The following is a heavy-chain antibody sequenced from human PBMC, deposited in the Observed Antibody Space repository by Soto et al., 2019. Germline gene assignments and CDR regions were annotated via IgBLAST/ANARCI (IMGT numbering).Heavy chain of an antibody. J-gene: IGHJ4*02. CDR2: INVYSGNT. CDR3: ARNSYSSGFDY. D-gene: IGHD6-19*01. Sequence: QVQLVQSGAEVKKPGASVKVSRKASGYTFTTYGITWVRQAAGQGLEWIGWINVYSGNTNYAQKLQDRVTMITDTSTSTAYMELRSLRSDDTAVYYCARNSYSSGFDYWGQGALVTVSS. CDR1: GYTFTTYG. V-gene: IGHV1-18*01.